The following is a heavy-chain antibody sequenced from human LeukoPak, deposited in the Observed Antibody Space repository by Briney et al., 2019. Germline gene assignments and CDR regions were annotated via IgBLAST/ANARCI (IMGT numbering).Heavy chain of an antibody. D-gene: IGHD2-15*01. Sequence: GSLRLSCAASGFTFSSYWMSWVRQPPGKGLEWIGEINHSGSTNYNPSLKSRVTISVDTSKNQFSLKLSSVTAADTAVYYCARRVRSERYCSGGSCYSRHTWFDPWGQGTLVTVSS. CDR1: GFTFSSYW. CDR2: INHSGST. J-gene: IGHJ5*02. CDR3: ARRVRSERYCSGGSCYSRHTWFDP. V-gene: IGHV4-34*01.